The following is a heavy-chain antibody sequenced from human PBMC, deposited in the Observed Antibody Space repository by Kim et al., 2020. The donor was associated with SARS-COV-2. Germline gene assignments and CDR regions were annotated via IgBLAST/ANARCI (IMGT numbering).Heavy chain of an antibody. Sequence: SETLSLTCTVSGDSISRYYWSWIRQPPGKRPEWIGNIFYRGTTNYNSSLKSRVTISVDTSENQFSLKLTSITAADTAVYYCVGHRQQHQRGSFDYWGQG. CDR2: IFYRGTT. CDR1: GDSISRYY. CDR3: VGHRQQHQRGSFDY. V-gene: IGHV4-59*13. J-gene: IGHJ4*02. D-gene: IGHD6-13*01.